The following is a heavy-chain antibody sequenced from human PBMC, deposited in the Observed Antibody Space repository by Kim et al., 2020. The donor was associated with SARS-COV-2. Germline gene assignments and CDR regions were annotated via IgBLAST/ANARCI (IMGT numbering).Heavy chain of an antibody. Sequence: SETLSLTCAVYGGSFSGYYWSWIRQPPGKGLEWIGEINHSGSTNYNPSLKSRVTISVDTSKNQFSLKLSSVTAADTAVYYCARGIWARWLQLRGWFDPWGQGTLVTVSS. J-gene: IGHJ5*02. D-gene: IGHD5-12*01. CDR3: ARGIWARWLQLRGWFDP. CDR1: GGSFSGYY. V-gene: IGHV4-34*01. CDR2: INHSGST.